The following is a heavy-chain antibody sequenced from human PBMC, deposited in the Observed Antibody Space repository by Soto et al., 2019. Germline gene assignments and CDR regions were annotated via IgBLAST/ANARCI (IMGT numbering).Heavy chain of an antibody. V-gene: IGHV4-30-2*05. Sequence: SETLSLTCAVSGGSISSGGYSWSWIRQPPGKGLEWIGYIYHSGSTYYNPSLKSRVTISVDTSKNQFSLKLSSVTAADTAVYYCARRWGRTFDYWGQGTPVTVSS. J-gene: IGHJ4*02. CDR2: IYHSGST. CDR3: ARRWGRTFDY. CDR1: GGSISSGGYS. D-gene: IGHD7-27*01.